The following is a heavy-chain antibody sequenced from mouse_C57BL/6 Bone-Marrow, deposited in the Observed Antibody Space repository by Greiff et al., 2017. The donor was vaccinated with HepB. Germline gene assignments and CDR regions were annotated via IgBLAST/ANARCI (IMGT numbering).Heavy chain of an antibody. J-gene: IGHJ1*03. Sequence: EVKLMESGGGLVKPGGSLKLSCAASGFTFSDYGMHWVRQAPEKGLEWAAYISSGSSTIYYADTVKGRFTISRDNAKNTLFLQMTSLRSEDTAMYYCASNLPLTGTWFAYWGTGTTVTVSS. CDR3: ASNLPLTGTWFAY. CDR2: ISSGSSTI. CDR1: GFTFSDYG. D-gene: IGHD4-1*01. V-gene: IGHV5-17*01.